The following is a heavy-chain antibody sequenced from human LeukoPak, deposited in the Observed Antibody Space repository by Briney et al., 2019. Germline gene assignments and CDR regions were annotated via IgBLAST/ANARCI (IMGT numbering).Heavy chain of an antibody. CDR3: ATSRDGFDI. J-gene: IGHJ3*02. CDR2: ISDDGANK. Sequence: GGSLRLSCAASGFTFSNYAMHWVRQAPGKGLEWVAVISDDGANKYYADSVQGRFTVSRDNSKNTLYLLYLQMNSLRAEDTAVYYCATSRDGFDIWGQGTMVIVSS. CDR1: GFTFSNYA. V-gene: IGHV3-30*03.